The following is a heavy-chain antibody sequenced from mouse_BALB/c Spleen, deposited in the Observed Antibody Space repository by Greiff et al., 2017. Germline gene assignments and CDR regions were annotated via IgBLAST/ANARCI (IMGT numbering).Heavy chain of an antibody. CDR2: ISYSGST. CDR1: GDSITSGY. D-gene: IGHD1-1*01. CDR3: ASHYYGSSTDWDFDV. V-gene: IGHV3-8*02. Sequence: VQLQQSGPSLVKPSQTLSLTCSVTGDSITSGYWNWIRKFPGNKLEYMGYISYSGSTYYNPSLKSRISITRDTSKNQYYLQLNSVTTEDTATYYCASHYYGSSTDWDFDVWGAGTTVTVSS. J-gene: IGHJ1*01.